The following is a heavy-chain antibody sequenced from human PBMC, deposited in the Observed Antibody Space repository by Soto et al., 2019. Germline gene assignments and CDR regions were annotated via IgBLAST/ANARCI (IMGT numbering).Heavy chain of an antibody. CDR1: GGTFSSYR. V-gene: IGHV1-69*13. CDR3: ARDSGAKLSSS. Sequence: SVRVSCKASGGTFSSYRFNWVRQARGQGLEWLGGIVPIYRTADYAQKFQGRVTITADESTRTVYMELSSLKSQDTALYYCARDSGAKLSSSWGQGTLVTVSS. CDR2: IVPIYRTA. J-gene: IGHJ4*02. D-gene: IGHD6-13*01.